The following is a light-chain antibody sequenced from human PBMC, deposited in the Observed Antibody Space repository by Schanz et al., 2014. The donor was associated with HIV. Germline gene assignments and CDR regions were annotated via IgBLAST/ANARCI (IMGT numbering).Light chain of an antibody. CDR2: GAS. J-gene: IGKJ2*01. Sequence: EIVLTQSPGTLSLSPGERATLSCRASQSISNNLAWYQQKPGQPPRLLIYGASTRATGLPARFSGSGSGTAFTLTISRLHSEDFAVYYCQQYNNWPPYTFGQGTKLEIK. CDR3: QQYNNWPPYT. V-gene: IGKV3-15*01. CDR1: QSISNN.